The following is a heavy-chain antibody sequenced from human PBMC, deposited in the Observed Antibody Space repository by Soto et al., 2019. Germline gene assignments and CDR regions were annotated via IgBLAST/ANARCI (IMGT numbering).Heavy chain of an antibody. V-gene: IGHV3-23*01. CDR2: ISGSGDTT. CDR1: VVTFSRNA. Sequence: QPGGSLRLSCAASVVTFSRNAMTWVRQAPGKGLEWVSTISGSGDTTYYADSVRGRFTISRDNFKNTLSLQMSSLRADDTAVYYCAGIQLWPYFDYWGQGTLVTVSS. J-gene: IGHJ4*02. D-gene: IGHD5-18*01. CDR3: AGIQLWPYFDY.